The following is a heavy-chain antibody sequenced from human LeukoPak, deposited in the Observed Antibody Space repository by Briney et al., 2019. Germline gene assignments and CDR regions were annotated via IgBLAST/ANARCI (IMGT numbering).Heavy chain of an antibody. CDR3: ARPGRPLGTWYFDL. Sequence: PSETLSLTCTVSGGSISSYYWSWIRQPPGKGLEWIGYIYYSGSTNYNPSLKSRVTISVDTSKNQFSLKLSSVTAADTAVYYCARPGRPLGTWYFDLWGRGTLVTVSS. V-gene: IGHV4-59*08. CDR1: GGSISSYY. CDR2: IYYSGST. J-gene: IGHJ2*01. D-gene: IGHD7-27*01.